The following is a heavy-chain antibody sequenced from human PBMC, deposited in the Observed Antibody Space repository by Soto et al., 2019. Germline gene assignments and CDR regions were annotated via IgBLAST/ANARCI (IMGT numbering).Heavy chain of an antibody. V-gene: IGHV4-31*03. CDR3: ARDDSSGYLFDY. Sequence: SETLSLTCIVSGDSVSIFGSYWTWIRQRPGKGLEWIGYIYYSELTDYNPSLKSRVAISLDTSRNQFSLQLTSVTAADTAVYYCARDDSSGYLFDYWGQGNLVTVSS. CDR1: GDSVSIFGSY. J-gene: IGHJ4*02. D-gene: IGHD3-22*01. CDR2: IYYSELT.